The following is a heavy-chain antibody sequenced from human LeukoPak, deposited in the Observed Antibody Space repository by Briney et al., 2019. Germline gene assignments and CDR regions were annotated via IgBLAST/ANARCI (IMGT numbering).Heavy chain of an antibody. Sequence: ASVKVSCKASGYTFTSYGISWVRQAPGQGLEWMGWISAYNGDTKYAHKFQDRLTMTTDTSMSTAYMELRSLRSDDTAVYYCARDPSNTSGWYAWADYWGQGTLVTVSS. CDR1: GYTFTSYG. CDR2: ISAYNGDT. D-gene: IGHD6-19*01. V-gene: IGHV1-18*04. CDR3: ARDPSNTSGWYAWADY. J-gene: IGHJ4*02.